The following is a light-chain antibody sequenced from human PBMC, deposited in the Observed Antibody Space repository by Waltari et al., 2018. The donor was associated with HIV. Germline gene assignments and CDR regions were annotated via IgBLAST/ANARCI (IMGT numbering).Light chain of an antibody. CDR2: GAS. V-gene: IGKV3-20*01. CDR1: QSVRNNY. Sequence: EIVLTQSPGTLSLSPGERATLSCRASQSVRNNYLVWYQKKPGQAPRLLIYGASSRATGIPDRFSGSGSGTDFTLTISRLEPEDFAMFYCQQYGSSPLTCGQGTRLEIK. CDR3: QQYGSSPLT. J-gene: IGKJ5*01.